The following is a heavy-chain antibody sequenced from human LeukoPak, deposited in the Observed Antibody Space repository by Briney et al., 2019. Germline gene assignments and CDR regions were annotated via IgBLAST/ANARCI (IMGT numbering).Heavy chain of an antibody. CDR2: ISRSNTTI. Sequence: SGGSLRLSCAAPGFTFSSYRMNWVRQAPGKGLEWVSDISRSNTTIHYADSVKGRFTISRDNGKNSLYLQMSSLRDEDTAVYYCARDGDSGFDYWGQGTLVTVSS. V-gene: IGHV3-48*02. CDR3: ARDGDSGFDY. D-gene: IGHD7-27*01. J-gene: IGHJ4*02. CDR1: GFTFSSYR.